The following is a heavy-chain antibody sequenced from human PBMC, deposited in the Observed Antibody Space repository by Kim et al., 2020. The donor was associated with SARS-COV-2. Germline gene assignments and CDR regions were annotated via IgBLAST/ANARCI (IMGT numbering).Heavy chain of an antibody. CDR3: ATIVVVPAARTSVYYYYGMGV. CDR1: GYTFTSYD. D-gene: IGHD2-2*01. CDR2: MNPNSGNT. V-gene: IGHV1-8*01. J-gene: IGHJ6*02. Sequence: ASVKVSCKASGYTFTSYDINWVRQATGQGLEWMGWMNPNSGNTGYAQKFQGRVTMTRNTSISTAYMELSSLRSEDTAVYYCATIVVVPAARTSVYYYYGMGVWGQGTTVTVSS.